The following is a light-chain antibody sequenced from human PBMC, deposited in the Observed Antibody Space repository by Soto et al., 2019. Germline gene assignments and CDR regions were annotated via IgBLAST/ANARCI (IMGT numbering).Light chain of an antibody. V-gene: IGKV2-30*01. Sequence: DVVMTQSPLSLPVTLGQPASISCRSTQGLVSSDGNIYLNWFHQRPGQSPRRLIYMISKRDSGVPDRFSGSGSGTDFTLTISRVEADDVGVYYCMQGTHWPWTFGQGTKVEMK. CDR3: MQGTHWPWT. CDR2: MIS. CDR1: QGLVSSDGNIY. J-gene: IGKJ1*01.